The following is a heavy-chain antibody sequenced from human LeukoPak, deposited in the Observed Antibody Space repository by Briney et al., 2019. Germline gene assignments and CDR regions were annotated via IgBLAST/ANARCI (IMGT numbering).Heavy chain of an antibody. CDR2: VHYTGTT. J-gene: IGHJ6*03. Sequence: SETLSLTCTVSGGSIRSSTYNWGWIRQPPGKGLEWIGSVHYTGTTFYNPSLKGRVTISVDTSKNQFSLKLSSVTAADTAVYYCARTGGSFYFYYYMDVWGKGTTVTVSS. CDR1: GGSIRSSTYN. CDR3: ARTGGSFYFYYYMDV. D-gene: IGHD1-26*01. V-gene: IGHV4-39*07.